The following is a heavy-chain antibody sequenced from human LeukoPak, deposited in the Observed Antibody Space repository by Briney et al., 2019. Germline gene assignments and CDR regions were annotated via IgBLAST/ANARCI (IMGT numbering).Heavy chain of an antibody. D-gene: IGHD3-22*01. CDR3: ARGVHYYDSNNYYSYYFAY. V-gene: IGHV3-21*01. Sequence: GGSLRLSCAASGFTFSSYSMNWVRQAPGKGLEWVSSISSSSSYIYYADSVKGRFTISRDNAKNSLYLQMNSLRAEDTAVYYCARGVHYYDSNNYYSYYFAYWGQGTLVTVSS. CDR2: ISSSSSYI. J-gene: IGHJ4*02. CDR1: GFTFSSYS.